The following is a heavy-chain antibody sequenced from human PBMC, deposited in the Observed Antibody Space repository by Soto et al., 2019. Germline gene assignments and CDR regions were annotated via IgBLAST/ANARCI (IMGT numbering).Heavy chain of an antibody. J-gene: IGHJ4*02. CDR1: GGSIRSGGYY. Sequence: QVQLQESGPGLVKPSQTLSLTCTVSGGSIRSGGYYWSWFRQHPGKGLEWIGYSYYSGSTYYNPSLKRRVPISVDTSKNQFSLKLSSVTAADTAVYYCARVAWDDILTGYPYYFDYWCQGTLVTVSS. D-gene: IGHD3-9*01. CDR3: ARVAWDDILTGYPYYFDY. V-gene: IGHV4-31*03. CDR2: SYYSGST.